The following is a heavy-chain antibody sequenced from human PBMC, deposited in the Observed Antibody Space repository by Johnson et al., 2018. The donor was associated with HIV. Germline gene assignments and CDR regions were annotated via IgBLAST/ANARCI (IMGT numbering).Heavy chain of an antibody. CDR1: GFTFSNAW. V-gene: IGHV3-15*01. D-gene: IGHD3-9*01. CDR3: TTPGYDTEDAFDI. J-gene: IGHJ3*02. CDR2: IKSKTDGGTT. Sequence: VQLVESGGGLVKPGGSLRLSCAASGFTFSNAWMSCVRQAPGKGLEWVGRIKSKTDGGTTDYAAPVKGRFTISRDDSKNTLYLQMNSLKTEDTAVYYCTTPGYDTEDAFDIWGQGTMVTVSS.